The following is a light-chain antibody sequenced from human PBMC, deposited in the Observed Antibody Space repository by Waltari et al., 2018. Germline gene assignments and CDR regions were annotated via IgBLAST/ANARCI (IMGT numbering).Light chain of an antibody. J-gene: IGLJ2*01. Sequence: QSVLTQPPSASGTPGQRVTISCSGSSSNIGSNPVNWYQQLPGTVPKLLIFSNNQRPSGVPDRCSGSKSGTSASLAISGLQSEDEADYYCAAWDDSLNGVVFGGGTKLTVL. CDR3: AAWDDSLNGVV. CDR2: SNN. CDR1: SSNIGSNP. V-gene: IGLV1-44*01.